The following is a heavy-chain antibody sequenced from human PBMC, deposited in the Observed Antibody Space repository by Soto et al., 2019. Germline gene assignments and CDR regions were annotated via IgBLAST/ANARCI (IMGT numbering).Heavy chain of an antibody. CDR2: IYPGDSDT. CDR1: GYSFTSYW. CDR3: ARLPDGYNYVYYFDY. D-gene: IGHD5-12*01. J-gene: IGHJ4*02. Sequence: RGESLKISCKGSGYSFTSYWIGWVRQMPGKGLEWMGIIYPGDSDTRYSPSFQGQVTISADKSISTAYLQWSSLKASDTAVYYCARLPDGYNYVYYFDYWGQGTLVTVSS. V-gene: IGHV5-51*01.